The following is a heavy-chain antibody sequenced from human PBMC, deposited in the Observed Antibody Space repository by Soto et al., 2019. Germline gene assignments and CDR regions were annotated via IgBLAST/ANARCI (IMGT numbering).Heavy chain of an antibody. CDR2: INHSGST. CDR3: AAAQRYGMEV. V-gene: IGHV4-34*10. D-gene: IGHD6-13*01. Sequence: PSETLSLTCAVYGGSFSGYYWSWIRQPPGKGLEWIGEINHSGSTNYNPSLKSRVTMTRDTSISTAYMELSRLRSDDTAVYYCAAAQRYGMEVWGRGTTVTVSS. J-gene: IGHJ6*02. CDR1: GGSFSGYY.